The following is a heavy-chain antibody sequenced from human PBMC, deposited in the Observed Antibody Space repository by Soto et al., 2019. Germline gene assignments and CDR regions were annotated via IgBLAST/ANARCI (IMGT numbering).Heavy chain of an antibody. D-gene: IGHD1-20*01. J-gene: IGHJ6*02. CDR3: ARVNNGKGNTTQRSYGMDV. Sequence: ASVKVSCKASGYTFTSYAMHWVRQAPGQRLEWMGWINAGNGNTKYSQKFQGRVTITRDTSATTAYMELSSLRSEDTDVYYCARVNNGKGNTTQRSYGMDVWGQGTTVTVSS. V-gene: IGHV1-3*01. CDR2: INAGNGNT. CDR1: GYTFTSYA.